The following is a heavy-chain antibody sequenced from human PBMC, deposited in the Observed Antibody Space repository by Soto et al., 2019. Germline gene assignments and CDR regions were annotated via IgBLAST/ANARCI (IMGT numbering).Heavy chain of an antibody. CDR2: IYYSGST. Sequence: QLQLQESGPGLVKPSETLSLTCTVSGGSISSSSYYWGWIRQPPGKGLEWIGSIYYSGSTYYNPSLMRRATIRVSTAKTQFSLKLSSVSAAVTAVYYGARWSGSRAPVALWGRGTLVTVSS. V-gene: IGHV4-39*01. J-gene: IGHJ2*01. CDR3: ARWSGSRAPVAL. D-gene: IGHD3-10*01. CDR1: GGSISSSSYY.